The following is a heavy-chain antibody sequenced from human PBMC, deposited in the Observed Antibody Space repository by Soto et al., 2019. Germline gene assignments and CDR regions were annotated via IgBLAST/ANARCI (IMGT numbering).Heavy chain of an antibody. D-gene: IGHD4-17*01. V-gene: IGHV1-18*01. CDR3: ARKNDYGDFDY. J-gene: IGHJ4*02. CDR1: GYTFTSYC. CDR2: ISAYSGNT. Sequence: ASVNVSCKSSGYTFTSYCISWVRQAPGQGLEWMGWISAYSGNTNYAQKLQGRVTMTTDTSTSTAYMDLRSLRSDDTAVYYCARKNDYGDFDYWGQGTLVTVSS.